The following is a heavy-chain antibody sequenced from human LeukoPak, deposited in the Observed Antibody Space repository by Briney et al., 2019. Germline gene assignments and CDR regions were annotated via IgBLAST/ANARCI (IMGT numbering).Heavy chain of an antibody. J-gene: IGHJ4*02. CDR1: GFTFSGSA. CDR2: INSDGSST. CDR3: ARDVQYDSSGYTFHF. D-gene: IGHD3-22*01. V-gene: IGHV3-74*01. Sequence: GRSLRLACAASGFTFSGSALHWVRQAPGKGLVWVSRINSDGSSTTYADSVKGRFTISRDNAKNTLYLQMNSLRVEETAVYYCARDVQYDSSGYTFHFWGQGILVTVSS.